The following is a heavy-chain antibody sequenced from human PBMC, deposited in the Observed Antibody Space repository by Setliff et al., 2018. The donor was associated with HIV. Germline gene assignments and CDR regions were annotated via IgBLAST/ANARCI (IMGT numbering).Heavy chain of an antibody. CDR3: ARYDYGDFDY. J-gene: IGHJ4*02. V-gene: IGHV4-4*08. D-gene: IGHD4-17*01. CDR2: IYTSGSS. Sequence: SETLSLTCTVSGVSGGSINNYQWSWIRQPPGKGLEWIGYIYTSGSSNYNPSLESRVTISVDTSKNQFSLNLSSVTAADTAVYYCARYDYGDFDYWGQGTPVTVSS. CDR1: GGSINNYQ.